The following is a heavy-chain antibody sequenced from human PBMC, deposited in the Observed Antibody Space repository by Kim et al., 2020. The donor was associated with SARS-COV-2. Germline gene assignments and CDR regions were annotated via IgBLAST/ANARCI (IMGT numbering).Heavy chain of an antibody. V-gene: IGHV4-4*02. Sequence: TNYNPSLKSRVTISVDKSKNQFSLKLSSVTAADTAVYYCAREPSSGYYYVWGQGTLVTVSS. J-gene: IGHJ4*02. CDR2: T. D-gene: IGHD3-22*01. CDR3: AREPSSGYYYV.